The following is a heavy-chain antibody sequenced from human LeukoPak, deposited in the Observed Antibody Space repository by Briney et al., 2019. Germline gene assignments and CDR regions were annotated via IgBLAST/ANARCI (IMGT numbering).Heavy chain of an antibody. J-gene: IGHJ4*02. D-gene: IGHD2-8*01. Sequence: SETLCLTCTVSGFSITSDYYWGWLRQSPGKGLEWIGSIYHRGYNFYNASLKSRVTISVDKSKNQFSLNLNSVTASDTAVYFCARDAYCTNGGCSYLSNPLDYWGQGTLVTVSS. CDR1: GFSITSDYY. CDR3: ARDAYCTNGGCSYLSNPLDY. V-gene: IGHV4-38-2*02. CDR2: IYHRGYN.